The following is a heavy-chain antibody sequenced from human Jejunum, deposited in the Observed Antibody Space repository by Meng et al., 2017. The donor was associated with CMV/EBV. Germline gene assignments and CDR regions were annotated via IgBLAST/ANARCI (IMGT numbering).Heavy chain of an antibody. Sequence: QGQLVQSGAGAKKPGASVKVSCKASGYTFTGYYMHWVRQAPGQGLEWMGRINPNSGGTNYAQKFQGRVTMTRDTSISTAYMELSRLRSDDTAVYYCAHQAVAGTRGWFDPWGQGTLVTVSS. V-gene: IGHV1-2*06. CDR2: INPNSGGT. D-gene: IGHD6-19*01. J-gene: IGHJ5*02. CDR3: AHQAVAGTRGWFDP. CDR1: GYTFTGYY.